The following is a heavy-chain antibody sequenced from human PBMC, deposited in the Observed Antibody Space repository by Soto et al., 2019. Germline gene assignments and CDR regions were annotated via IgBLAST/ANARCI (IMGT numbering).Heavy chain of an antibody. CDR1: GFTFSSYA. V-gene: IGHV3-23*01. J-gene: IGHJ4*02. Sequence: LRLSCAASGFTFSSYAMSWVRQAPGKGLEWVSAISGSGGSTYYADSVKGRFTISRDNAKNTLYLQMNSLRAEDTAAYYCARSRGYSYVCLDYWGQGTLVTVSS. CDR3: ARSRGYSYVCLDY. CDR2: ISGSGGST. D-gene: IGHD5-18*01.